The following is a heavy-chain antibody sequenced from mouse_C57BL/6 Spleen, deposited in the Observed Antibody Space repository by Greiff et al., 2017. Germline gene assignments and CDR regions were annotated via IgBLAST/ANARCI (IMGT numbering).Heavy chain of an antibody. V-gene: IGHV1-15*01. CDR3: TRVRFSYDGYYVY. CDR2: IDPETGGT. J-gene: IGHJ2*01. Sequence: QVQLQQSGAELVRPGASVTLSCKASGYTFTDYEMHWVKQTPVHGLEWIGAIDPETGGTAYNQKFKGKAILTADKASSTAYMELRSLTSEDSAVYYCTRVRFSYDGYYVYWGQGTTLTVSS. CDR1: GYTFTDYE. D-gene: IGHD2-3*01.